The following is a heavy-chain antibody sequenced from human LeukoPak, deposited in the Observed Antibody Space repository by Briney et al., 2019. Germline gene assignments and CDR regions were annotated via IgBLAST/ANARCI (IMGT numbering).Heavy chain of an antibody. Sequence: GGSLRLSCAASGFTFSSYEVNWVRQAPGKGLEWVSYISSSGSTIYYADSVKGRFTISRDNSKNTLYLQMNSLRAEDTAVYYCAKDRLVVATISEVYYYYYMDVWGKGTTVTVSS. J-gene: IGHJ6*03. CDR2: ISSSGSTI. D-gene: IGHD5-12*01. CDR1: GFTFSSYE. CDR3: AKDRLVVATISEVYYYYYMDV. V-gene: IGHV3-48*03.